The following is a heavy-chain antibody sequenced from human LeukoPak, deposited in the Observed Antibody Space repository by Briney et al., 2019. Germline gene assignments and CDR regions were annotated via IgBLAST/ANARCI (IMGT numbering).Heavy chain of an antibody. Sequence: GGSLRLSCAASGFTFSDYSMNWVRQAPGKGPEWISYINGFSSAIYYADSVRGRFTISRENAKNSLSLQMNSLRAEDTAVYYCARETGSAVGSTDFDYWGQGTLVTVSS. D-gene: IGHD4-17*01. J-gene: IGHJ4*02. V-gene: IGHV3-48*01. CDR3: ARETGSAVGSTDFDY. CDR2: INGFSSAI. CDR1: GFTFSDYS.